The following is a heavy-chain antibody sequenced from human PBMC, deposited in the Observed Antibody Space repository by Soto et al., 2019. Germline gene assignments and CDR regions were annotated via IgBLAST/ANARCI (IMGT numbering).Heavy chain of an antibody. Sequence: DVQLVESGGGLVQPGGSLRLSCAASGFTFSNYWMHWVRQAPGKGLVWVAYINSDASTIKYADSVKGRFTISRDNARNTLYLQTNSLRGDDTAVYYCARDKWNYYNYYGMDVWGQGTRVTVS. J-gene: IGHJ6*02. CDR3: ARDKWNYYNYYGMDV. CDR1: GFTFSNYW. CDR2: INSDASTI. V-gene: IGHV3-74*03. D-gene: IGHD1-20*01.